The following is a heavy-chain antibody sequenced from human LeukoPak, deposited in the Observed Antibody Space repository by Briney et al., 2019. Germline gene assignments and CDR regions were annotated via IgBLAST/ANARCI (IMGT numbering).Heavy chain of an antibody. CDR1: GFSFRTYA. J-gene: IGHJ4*02. Sequence: GGSLRLSCAASGFSFRTYAMSWVRQAPGKGLEWVSAISDNSGRTYYADSVKGRFTISRDNSKNTLFVQMNSLRAEDAAVYYCAKIGAAAGTHFDYWGQGTLVTVSS. V-gene: IGHV3-23*01. CDR3: AKIGAAAGTHFDY. CDR2: ISDNSGRT. D-gene: IGHD6-13*01.